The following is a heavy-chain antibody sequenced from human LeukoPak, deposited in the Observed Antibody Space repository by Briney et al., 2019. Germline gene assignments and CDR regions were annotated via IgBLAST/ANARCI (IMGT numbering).Heavy chain of an antibody. CDR3: ARDSCSGGSCYSTDAFDI. CDR1: GYTFTSYA. J-gene: IGHJ3*02. Sequence: ASVKVSCKASGYTFTSYAMHWVRQAPGQRLEWMGWINAGNGNTKYSQKFQGRVTITRDTSASTAYMELSSLRSEDTAVYYCARDSCSGGSCYSTDAFDIWGQGTMVTVSS. V-gene: IGHV1-3*01. CDR2: INAGNGNT. D-gene: IGHD2-15*01.